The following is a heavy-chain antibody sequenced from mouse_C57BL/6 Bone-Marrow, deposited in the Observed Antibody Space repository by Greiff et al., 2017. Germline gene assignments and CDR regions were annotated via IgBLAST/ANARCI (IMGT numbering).Heavy chain of an antibody. CDR3: ARTAMDY. Sequence: EVQLQQSGPELVKPGASVKISCKASGYSFTGYYMNWVKQSPEKSLEWIGEINPSTGGTTYNQTFKAKATLTVDKSSSTVYMQLKSLTSEDSAVYYCARTAMDYWGQGTSVTVSS. CDR2: INPSTGGT. V-gene: IGHV1-42*01. J-gene: IGHJ4*01. CDR1: GYSFTGYY.